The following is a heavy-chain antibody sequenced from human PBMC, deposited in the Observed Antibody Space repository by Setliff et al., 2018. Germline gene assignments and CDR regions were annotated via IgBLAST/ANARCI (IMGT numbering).Heavy chain of an antibody. J-gene: IGHJ4*02. CDR1: GFTFSTYW. V-gene: IGHV3-7*01. Sequence: PGGSLRLSCEASGFTFSTYWMSWVRQAPGKGPEWVANIKQDESEKHYVGSVKGRFTISRDNARNSVYLQMNSLRAEDAAVYYCATSDWYAAFDHWGQGTLVTVSS. D-gene: IGHD6-19*01. CDR2: IKQDESEK. CDR3: ATSDWYAAFDH.